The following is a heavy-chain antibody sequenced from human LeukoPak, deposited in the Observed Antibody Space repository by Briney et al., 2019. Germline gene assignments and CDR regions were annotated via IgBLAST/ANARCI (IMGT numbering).Heavy chain of an antibody. V-gene: IGHV1-2*02. CDR1: GYTFTDYY. D-gene: IGHD3-22*01. CDR2: INPNSGGT. Sequence: ASVKVSCKASGYTFTDYYMHWVRQAPGQGLEWMEWINPNSGGTNYAQKFQGRVSMTRDTSISTAYMELSRLRSDDTAFYYCARGGRNYYDSSYHWGQGTLVTVSS. J-gene: IGHJ5*02. CDR3: ARGGRNYYDSSYH.